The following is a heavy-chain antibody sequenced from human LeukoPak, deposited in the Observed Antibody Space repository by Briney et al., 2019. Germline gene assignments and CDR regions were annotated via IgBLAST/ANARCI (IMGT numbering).Heavy chain of an antibody. CDR3: PRHRRWLQLTGVDAFDI. D-gene: IGHD5-24*01. V-gene: IGHV5-51*01. J-gene: IGHJ3*02. CDR2: IYPGDSDT. CDR1: GYSFTSYC. Sequence: GESLKISCKGSGYSFTSYCIGWVRQMAGKGLEWMGIIYPGDSDTRYSPSFQGQGTMLADKSISPAYLQWSSLKASHTAMYYCPRHRRWLQLTGVDAFDIWGQGTMVTVSS.